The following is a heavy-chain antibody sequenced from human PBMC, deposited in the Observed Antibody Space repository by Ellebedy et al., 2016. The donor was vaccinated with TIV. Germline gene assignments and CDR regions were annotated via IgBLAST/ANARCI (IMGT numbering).Heavy chain of an antibody. CDR2: ISYDGSNK. J-gene: IGHJ1*01. CDR3: ARDRPSWAPTFFLQH. CDR1: GFTFSSYA. V-gene: IGHV3-30-3*01. D-gene: IGHD3-3*01. Sequence: GESLKISCAASGFTFSSYAMHWVRQAPGKGLEWVAVISYDGSNKYYADSVKGRFTISRDNSKNTLYLQMNSLRAEDTAVYYCARDRPSWAPTFFLQHWGQGTLVTVSS.